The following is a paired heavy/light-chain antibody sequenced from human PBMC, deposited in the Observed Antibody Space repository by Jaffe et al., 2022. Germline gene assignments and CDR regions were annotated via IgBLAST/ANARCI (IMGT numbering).Light chain of an antibody. CDR1: QSVSSSY. J-gene: IGKJ4*01. CDR3: QQYGSSPLT. Sequence: EIVLSQSPGTLSLSPGDRATLSCRASQSVSSSYVAWYQQRPGQALRLLIYDASNRATDIPDRFSGSGSGTDFTLTISRLEPEDFAVYYCQQYGSSPLTFGRGTKVEIK. CDR2: DAS. V-gene: IGKV3-20*01.
Heavy chain of an antibody. J-gene: IGHJ6*03. CDR2: INPSGGGGGSS. CDR1: GYSFTNYY. Sequence: QVQLVQSGAEVKKPGASVKVSCKASGYSFTNYYVHWVRQAPGQGLEWMGIINPSGGGGGSSRYAPKFQGRVTMTSDTATSTVYMDLSSLRSDDTAVYFCGRDSYYASANPWGGVRYQSYHMDVWGKGTTVTVSS. V-gene: IGHV1-46*03. CDR3: GRDSYYASANPWGGVRYQSYHMDV. D-gene: IGHD3-10*01.